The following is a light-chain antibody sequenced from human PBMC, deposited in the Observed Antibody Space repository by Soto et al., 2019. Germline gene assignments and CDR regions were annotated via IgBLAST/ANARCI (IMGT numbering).Light chain of an antibody. CDR3: GSWDSRLSAYV. V-gene: IGLV1-51*01. CDR1: SSNIGGNS. Sequence: QSVLTQPPSVSAAPGQKVTISCSGSSSNIGGNSVSWYQQLPGTAPKLLIYDDNKRPSGIPDRFSGSKSGTSATLGITGFQTGDEANYYCGSWDSRLSAYVFATGRKVIVL. J-gene: IGLJ1*01. CDR2: DDN.